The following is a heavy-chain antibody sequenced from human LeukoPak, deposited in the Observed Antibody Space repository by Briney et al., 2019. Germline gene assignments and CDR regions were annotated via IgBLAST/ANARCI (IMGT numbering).Heavy chain of an antibody. CDR3: AKSTAMATTLFAY. J-gene: IGHJ4*02. V-gene: IGHV3-23*01. Sequence: GGSLRLSCAASGFTFSNSAMTWVRQAPGKGLEWVSTISDSGGGTYYADSVKGRFTISRDNSKNTLYLQMNSLRAGDTAIYYCAKSTAMATTLFAYRGQGALVTVSS. CDR2: ISDSGGGT. D-gene: IGHD5-24*01. CDR1: GFTFSNSA.